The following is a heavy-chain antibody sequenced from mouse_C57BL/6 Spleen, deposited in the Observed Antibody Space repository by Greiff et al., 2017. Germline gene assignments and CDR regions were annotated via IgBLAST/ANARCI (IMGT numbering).Heavy chain of an antibody. D-gene: IGHD2-4*01. V-gene: IGHV5-4*01. CDR3: ARGGIYYDYYFDY. J-gene: IGHJ2*01. Sequence: EVHLVESGGGLVKPGGSLKLSCAASGFTFSSYAMSWVRQTPEKRLEWVATISDGGSYTYYPDNVKGRFTISRDNAKNNLYLQMSHLKSEDTAMYYCARGGIYYDYYFDYWGQGTTLTVSS. CDR2: ISDGGSYT. CDR1: GFTFSSYA.